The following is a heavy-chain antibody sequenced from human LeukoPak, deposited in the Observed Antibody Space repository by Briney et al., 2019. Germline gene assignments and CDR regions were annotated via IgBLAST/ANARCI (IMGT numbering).Heavy chain of an antibody. J-gene: IGHJ4*02. D-gene: IGHD2-2*02. V-gene: IGHV3-48*01. CDR3: TRAVPAAITPRGY. Sequence: GGSLRLSCAATGFTFSSYSMNWVRQAPGKGLEWVSYISSSSSTIYYADSVKGRFTISRDNAKNSLYLQMNSLRAEDTAVYYCTRAVPAAITPRGYWGQGTLVTVSS. CDR1: GFTFSSYS. CDR2: ISSSSSTI.